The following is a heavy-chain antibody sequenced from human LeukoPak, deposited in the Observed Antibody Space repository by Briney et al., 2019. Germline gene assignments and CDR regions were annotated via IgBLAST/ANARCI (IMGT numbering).Heavy chain of an antibody. Sequence: GGSLRLSCAASGFTFSSYAMHWVRQAPGKGLEWVAVISYDGSNKYYADSVKGRFTISRDNSKNTLYLQMNSLRAEDTAVYYCAKEPSWSGYDILTRPHWGQGTLVTVSS. CDR1: GFTFSSYA. CDR2: ISYDGSNK. J-gene: IGHJ4*02. V-gene: IGHV3-30*04. D-gene: IGHD3-9*01. CDR3: AKEPSWSGYDILTRPH.